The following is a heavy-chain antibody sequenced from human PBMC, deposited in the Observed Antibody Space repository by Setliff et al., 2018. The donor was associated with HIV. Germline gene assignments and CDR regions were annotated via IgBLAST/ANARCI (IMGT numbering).Heavy chain of an antibody. CDR1: GFSLSTSGVG. Sequence: SGPTLVNPTQTLTLTCTFSGFSLSTSGVGVGWIRQPPGKALEWLGFIYWDDDKRYSPSLKSRLTITKDTSKNQVVLTMTNMDPVDTATYYCAHTQCFGSPLGYWGQGTLVTVSS. CDR2: IYWDDDK. J-gene: IGHJ4*02. V-gene: IGHV2-5*02. CDR3: AHTQCFGSPLGY. D-gene: IGHD3-10*01.